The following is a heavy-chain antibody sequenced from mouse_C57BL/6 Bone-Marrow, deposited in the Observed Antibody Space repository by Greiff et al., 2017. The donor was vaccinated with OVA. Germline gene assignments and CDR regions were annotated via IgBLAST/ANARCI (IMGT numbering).Heavy chain of an antibody. CDR1: GFTFSDYG. J-gene: IGHJ3*01. CDR3: ARGGIFAY. D-gene: IGHD1-1*01. CDR2: ISSGSSTI. V-gene: IGHV5-17*01. Sequence: DVKLVESGGGLVKPGGSLKLSCAASGFTFSDYGMHWVRQAPEKGLEWVAYISSGSSTIYYADTVKGRFTIARDNAKNTLFLQMTSLRSEDTAMYYCARGGIFAYWGQGTLVTVSA.